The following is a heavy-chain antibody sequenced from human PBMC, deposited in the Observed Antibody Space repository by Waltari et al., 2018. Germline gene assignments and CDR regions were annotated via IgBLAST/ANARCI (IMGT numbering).Heavy chain of an antibody. Sequence: QVLLVESGGGLVKPGGSLRLSCAASGFTFSDSYMSWVRQAAGKGLEWVSHISGIGSTTNYAASGKGRFTISRDNAKNSVFLQLNSLRADDTAMYYCVRDERWLHLIGTFDSWGQGTLVTVSS. V-gene: IGHV3-11*01. CDR2: ISGIGSTT. CDR1: GFTFSDSY. CDR3: VRDERWLHLIGTFDS. J-gene: IGHJ4*02. D-gene: IGHD3-9*01.